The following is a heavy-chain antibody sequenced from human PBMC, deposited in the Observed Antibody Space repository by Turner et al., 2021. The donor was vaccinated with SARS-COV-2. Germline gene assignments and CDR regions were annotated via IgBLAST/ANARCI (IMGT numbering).Heavy chain of an antibody. CDR3: ARIFVAPSENTPFDY. CDR2: VYYDGDT. J-gene: IGHJ4*02. V-gene: IGHV4-31*03. CDR1: GASISTSGYY. D-gene: IGHD3-3*01. Sequence: QVQLQEAGPGLVKPSQTLSLTCSVSGASISTSGYYWGWIRQDPGKGLDWIGYVYYDGDTYYHPSIKSRVTISLDRSKNQFSLNLSSVTVADTAIYYCARIFVAPSENTPFDYWGQGTMVTVSS.